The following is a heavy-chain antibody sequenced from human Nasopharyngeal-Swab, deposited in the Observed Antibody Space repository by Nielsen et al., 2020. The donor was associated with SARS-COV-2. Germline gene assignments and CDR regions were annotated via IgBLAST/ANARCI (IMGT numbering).Heavy chain of an antibody. CDR3: SRIAAAGANAIDI. D-gene: IGHD6-13*01. Sequence: GESLKISCAGSGFPFRSYLVSWVRLAPGKGPEWVANIKQDGSEKYYVDSVKGRFTISRDNAKNSLYLQMNSLRAEDTAVYYCSRIAAAGANAIDIWGQGTMVTVSS. CDR1: GFPFRSYL. V-gene: IGHV3-7*05. CDR2: IKQDGSEK. J-gene: IGHJ3*02.